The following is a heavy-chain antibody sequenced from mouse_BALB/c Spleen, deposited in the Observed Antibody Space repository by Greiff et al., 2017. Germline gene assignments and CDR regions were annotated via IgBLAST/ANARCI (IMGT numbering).Heavy chain of an antibody. CDR3: ARQGYYDYDEKRHYFDY. CDR1: GFTFSSYY. D-gene: IGHD2-4*01. CDR2: INSNGGST. J-gene: IGHJ2*01. Sequence: EVQLQESGGGLVKLGGSLKLSCAASGFTFSSYYMSWVRQTPEKRLELVAAINSNGGSTYYPDTVKGRFTISRDNAKNTLYLQMSSLKSEDTALYYCARQGYYDYDEKRHYFDYWGQGTTLTVSS. V-gene: IGHV5-6-2*01.